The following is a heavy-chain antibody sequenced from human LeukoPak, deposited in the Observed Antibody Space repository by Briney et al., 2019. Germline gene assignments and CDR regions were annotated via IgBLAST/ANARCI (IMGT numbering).Heavy chain of an antibody. J-gene: IGHJ4*02. CDR3: ATELRWKDH. CDR2: ISSSSSYI. V-gene: IGHV3-21*01. CDR1: GFTFSSYS. D-gene: IGHD4-23*01. Sequence: GGSLRLSCAASGFTFSSYSMNWVRQAPGKGLEWVSSISSSSSYIYYADSVKGRFTISRDNAKNSLYLQMNSVRAEDTAVYYCATELRWKDHWGQGTLVTVSS.